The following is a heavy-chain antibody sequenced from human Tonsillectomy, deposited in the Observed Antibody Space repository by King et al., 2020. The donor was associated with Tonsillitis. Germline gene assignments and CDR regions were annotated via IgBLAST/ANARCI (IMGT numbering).Heavy chain of an antibody. J-gene: IGHJ4*02. D-gene: IGHD6-6*01. CDR1: GFPFSSYA. CDR2: ISAGGGSS. V-gene: IGHV3-23*04. Sequence: VQLVESGGGLVQPGGSLRLSCTASGFPFSSYAMSWVRQAPGKGLEWISAISAGGGSSYYADSVKGRFTISRDNSKNTLYLQMNTLRADDTAVYYCASSSAKYYWGQGTLVTVSS. CDR3: ASSSAKYY.